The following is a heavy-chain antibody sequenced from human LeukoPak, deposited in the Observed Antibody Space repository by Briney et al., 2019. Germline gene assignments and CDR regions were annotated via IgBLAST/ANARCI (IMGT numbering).Heavy chain of an antibody. Sequence: ASVKVSCKTSGYTFTLYSLNWVRQAPGQGLEWLGWISGYSGDTQYAQRLQDRLTLTTDTSTSTAYMELRSLRSDDAAVYYCARATKSKRIPYVDFWGQGTQVTVSS. J-gene: IGHJ4*02. CDR1: GYTFTLYS. V-gene: IGHV1-18*01. D-gene: IGHD2-15*01. CDR2: ISGYSGDT. CDR3: ARATKSKRIPYVDF.